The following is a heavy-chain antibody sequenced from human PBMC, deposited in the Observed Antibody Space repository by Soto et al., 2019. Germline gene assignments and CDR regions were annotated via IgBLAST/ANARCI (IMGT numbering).Heavy chain of an antibody. J-gene: IGHJ4*02. CDR3: ARVETYFRNPDKKHTYDSSGYYFSLFFAY. CDR1: GYTFTGYY. CDR2: INPNSGGT. Sequence: GXSVKVSCKASGYTFTGYYMHWGRQAPGQGLEWMGWINPNSGGTNYAQKFQGRVTMTRDASISTAYMELSRLRSDDTAVYYCARVETYFRNPDKKHTYDSSGYYFSLFFAYWGQGTLVTVSS. D-gene: IGHD3-22*01. V-gene: IGHV1-2*02.